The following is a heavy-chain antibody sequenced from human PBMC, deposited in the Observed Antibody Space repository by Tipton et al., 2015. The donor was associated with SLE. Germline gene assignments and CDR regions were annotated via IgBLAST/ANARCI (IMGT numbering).Heavy chain of an antibody. CDR1: GGSFSGYY. CDR2: IYYSGST. D-gene: IGHD1-26*01. Sequence: TLSLTCAVYGGSFSGYYWSWIRQPPGKGLEWIGYIYYSGSTNYNPSLKSRVTISVDTSKNQFSLKLSSVTAADTAVYYCAKGEGLGAFDIWGQGTMVTVSS. CDR3: AKGEGLGAFDI. V-gene: IGHV4-59*01. J-gene: IGHJ3*02.